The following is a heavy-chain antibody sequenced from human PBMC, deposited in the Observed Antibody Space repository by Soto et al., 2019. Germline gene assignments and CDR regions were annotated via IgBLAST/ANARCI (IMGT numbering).Heavy chain of an antibody. CDR1: GFTFSSYA. J-gene: IGHJ4*02. V-gene: IGHV3-30-3*01. D-gene: IGHD5-18*01. CDR3: ARTRGYSYVYFDY. Sequence: QVQLVESGGGVVQPGRSLRLSCAASGFTFSSYAMHWVRQAPGKGLEWVAVISYDGSNKYYADSVKGRFTISRDNSKNTLFLKMNSLRAEDTVVYYCARTRGYSYVYFDYWGQATLVTVSS. CDR2: ISYDGSNK.